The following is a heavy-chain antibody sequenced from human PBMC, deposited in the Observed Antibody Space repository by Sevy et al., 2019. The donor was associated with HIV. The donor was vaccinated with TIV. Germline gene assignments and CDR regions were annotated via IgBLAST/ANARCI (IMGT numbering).Heavy chain of an antibody. CDR1: DASITTNY. CDR3: ARSRAYPRDSDDGFAN. CDR2: FFHSGTT. J-gene: IGHJ3*02. D-gene: IGHD2-21*01. V-gene: IGHV4-59*01. Sequence: SETLSLTCLVSDASITTNYWSWIRQAPGKGLQLIGYFFHSGTTNYNRSLKSRVTISGDTSKNEFSLRLTSVTAADTAVYYCARSRAYPRDSDDGFANWGQGTMVTVSS.